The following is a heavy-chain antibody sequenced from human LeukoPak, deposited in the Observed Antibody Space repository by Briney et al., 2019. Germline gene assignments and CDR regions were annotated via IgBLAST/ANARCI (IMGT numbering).Heavy chain of an antibody. V-gene: IGHV5-51*01. CDR2: IYPGDSDT. J-gene: IGHJ6*02. CDR3: AKHGGSPAYYYGMDV. D-gene: IGHD1-26*01. CDR1: GYSFTSYW. Sequence: GESLKISCKGSGYSFTSYWIAWVRQMPGKGLEWMGIIYPGDSDTKYSPSFQGQVTISVDKSISTAYLQWSSLKASDTAMYYCAKHGGSPAYYYGMDVWGQGTTVTVSS.